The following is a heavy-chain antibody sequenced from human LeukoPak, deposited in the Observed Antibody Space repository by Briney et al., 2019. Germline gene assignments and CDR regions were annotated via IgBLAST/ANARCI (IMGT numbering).Heavy chain of an antibody. CDR2: ICGSSSST. CDR3: AKDSKRYPLDYYMDV. V-gene: IGHV3-23*01. CDR1: GFSFSSYA. Sequence: GGSLRLSCAASGFSFSSYAMNWVRQAPGKGLEWVSVICGSSSSTYYVDSVKGRFTISRDNSKNTLYLQMSSLSAEDTAIYYCAKDSKRYPLDYYMDVWGKGTTVTVSS. J-gene: IGHJ6*03. D-gene: IGHD1-14*01.